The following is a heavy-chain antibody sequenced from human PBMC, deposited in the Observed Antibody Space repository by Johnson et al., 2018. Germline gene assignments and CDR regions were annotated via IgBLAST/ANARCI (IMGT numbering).Heavy chain of an antibody. D-gene: IGHD3-22*01. CDR3: ERVVFVTYYYDSSGYQRGAYFDY. Sequence: VQLVESGGGLVQPGGSLRLSCAASGFTFSSNWMSWVRQAPGKGLEWVANIKPDGSEKYYVDSVKGRFTISRDNAKNSLYLQMNSLKAEDTAVYYCERVVFVTYYYDSSGYQRGAYFDYWGQGTLITVSS. CDR1: GFTFSSNW. J-gene: IGHJ4*02. V-gene: IGHV3-7*01. CDR2: IKPDGSEK.